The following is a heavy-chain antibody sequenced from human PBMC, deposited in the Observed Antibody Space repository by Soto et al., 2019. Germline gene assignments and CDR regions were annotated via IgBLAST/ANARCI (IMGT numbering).Heavy chain of an antibody. CDR1: GDSVSSNSAA. CDR2: TYYRSKWYN. CDR3: ARGLVLYMDYYYGMDV. D-gene: IGHD6-19*01. Sequence: PSQTLSLTCAISGDSVSSNSAAWNWIRQSPSRGLEWLGRTYYRSKWYNDYAVSVKSRITINPDTSNNQFSLQLNSVTPEDTVVYYCARGLVLYMDYYYGMDVWGQGTTVTVSS. J-gene: IGHJ6*02. V-gene: IGHV6-1*01.